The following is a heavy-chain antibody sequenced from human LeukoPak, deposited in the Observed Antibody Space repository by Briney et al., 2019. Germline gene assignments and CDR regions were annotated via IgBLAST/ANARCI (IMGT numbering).Heavy chain of an antibody. CDR3: ARVPSYYYYMDV. V-gene: IGHV4-4*02. CDR2: VYHSGST. J-gene: IGHJ6*03. CDR1: GGSISSSNW. Sequence: PSGTLSLTCAVSGGSISSSNWWSWVRQPPGKGLEWIGEVYHSGSTNYNPSLKSRVTMSVDTSKNQFSLKLSSVTAADTAVYYCARVPSYYYYMDVWGKGTTVTISS.